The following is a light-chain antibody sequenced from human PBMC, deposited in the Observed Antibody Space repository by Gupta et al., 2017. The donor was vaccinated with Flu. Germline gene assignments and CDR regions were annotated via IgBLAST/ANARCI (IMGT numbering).Light chain of an antibody. CDR2: CAS. Sequence: LSLSVGARATPALSARQSVSSSYFACYHQKPGQAPRRLIYCASTSGTRIPDRFSGSGSWTDVTLTISRREPEDFAVYYCQQYCSSPPWTFGQGTKVEIK. J-gene: IGKJ1*01. CDR1: QSVSSSY. V-gene: IGKV3-20*01. CDR3: QQYCSSPPWT.